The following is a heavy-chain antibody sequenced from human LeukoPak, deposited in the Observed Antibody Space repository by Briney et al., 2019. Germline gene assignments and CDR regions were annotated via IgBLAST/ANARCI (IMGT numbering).Heavy chain of an antibody. D-gene: IGHD3-10*01. CDR2: ISSSSSTI. V-gene: IGHV3-48*01. CDR1: GFTFSSYS. Sequence: GGSLRLSCAASGFTFSSYSMNWVRQAPGKGLEWVSYISSSSSTIYYADSVKGRFTISRDNAKNSLYLQMNSLRAEDTAVYYCARDHYFSPGITMVRGSYGMGVWGQGTTVTVSS. CDR3: ARDHYFSPGITMVRGSYGMGV. J-gene: IGHJ6*02.